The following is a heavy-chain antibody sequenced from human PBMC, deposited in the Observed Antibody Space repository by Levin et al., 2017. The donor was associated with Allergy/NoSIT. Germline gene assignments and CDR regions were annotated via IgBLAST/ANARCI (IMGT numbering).Heavy chain of an antibody. J-gene: IGHJ4*02. V-gene: IGHV4-31*03. CDR2: IYYRGNA. CDR1: GDSISSGGYY. D-gene: IGHD4-17*01. CDR3: AREAYGDSVFDS. Sequence: SDTLSLTCTVTGDSISSGGYYWSWIRQLPGKGLEWIGYIYYRGNANYNPSLRGRVTISVDTSETRSFLRMTSVTAADTAVYYCAREAYGDSVFDSWGQGTLVTVSS.